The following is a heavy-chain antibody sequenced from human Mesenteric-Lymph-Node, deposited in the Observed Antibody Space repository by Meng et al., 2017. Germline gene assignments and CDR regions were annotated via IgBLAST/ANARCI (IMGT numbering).Heavy chain of an antibody. CDR1: GYTFTSYA. V-gene: IGHV1-3*01. Sequence: ASVKVSCKASGYTFTSYAMHWVRQAPGQRLEWMGWINAGNGNTKYSQKFQGRVTITRDTSASTAYMELSSLRSEDTAVYYCARSDIAAPHVDYWGQGTLVTVSS. J-gene: IGHJ4*02. CDR2: INAGNGNT. D-gene: IGHD6-13*01. CDR3: ARSDIAAPHVDY.